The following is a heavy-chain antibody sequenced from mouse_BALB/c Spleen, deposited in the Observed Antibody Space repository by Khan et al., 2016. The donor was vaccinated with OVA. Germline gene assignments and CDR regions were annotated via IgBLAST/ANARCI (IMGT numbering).Heavy chain of an antibody. CDR3: TRDRIDY. CDR2: INPTSGYT. V-gene: IGHV1-4*01. J-gene: IGHJ2*01. Sequence: QVQLKQSGADLATPGASVKMSCKASGYTFATYWMPWVHQRPGQGLEWIGYINPTSGYTDYNEKFKDRATLSADKSSSTAYMQLSSLTSEASAVYYCTRDRIDYWGQGTTLTVSS. CDR1: GYTFATYW.